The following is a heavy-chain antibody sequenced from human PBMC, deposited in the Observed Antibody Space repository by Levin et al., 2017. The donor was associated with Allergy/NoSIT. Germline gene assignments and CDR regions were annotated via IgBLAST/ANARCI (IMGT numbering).Heavy chain of an antibody. CDR3: ARRDSDGSNSFDD. CDR2: IFPSDSDT. D-gene: IGHD2-21*01. Sequence: GESLKISCQASGYSFTSYWFGWVRQRPGKGLEWMGLIFPSDSDTRVSPSFQGQIIMSVDKSINTAYLQWSSLTASDSGMYYCARRDSDGSNSFDDWGQGTLVTVSS. CDR1: GYSFTSYW. J-gene: IGHJ4*02. V-gene: IGHV5-51*01.